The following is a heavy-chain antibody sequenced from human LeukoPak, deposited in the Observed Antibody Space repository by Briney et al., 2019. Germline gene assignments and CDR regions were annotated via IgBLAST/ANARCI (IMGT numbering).Heavy chain of an antibody. CDR3: ARSYYDSSGYPEDAFDI. CDR1: GFIFSSYW. Sequence: GGSLRLSCAASGFIFSSYWMSWVRQAPGKGLEWVANIRQDGSEKYYADSVKGRFTISRDNAKNSLYLQMNSLRAEDTAVYYCARSYYDSSGYPEDAFDIWGQGTMVTVSS. D-gene: IGHD3-22*01. J-gene: IGHJ3*02. V-gene: IGHV3-7*01. CDR2: IRQDGSEK.